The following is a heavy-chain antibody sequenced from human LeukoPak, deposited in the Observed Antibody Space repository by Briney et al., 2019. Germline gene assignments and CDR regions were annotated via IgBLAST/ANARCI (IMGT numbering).Heavy chain of an antibody. CDR2: IYHSGST. Sequence: SETLSLTCAVSGGSISSSNWWSWVRQPPGKGLEWIGEIYHSGSTNYKSSLKSRVTISVDKSKNQFSLKLSSVTAADTAVYYCARVDPAKYFDLWGRGTLVTVSS. CDR1: GGSISSSNW. J-gene: IGHJ2*01. V-gene: IGHV4-4*02. D-gene: IGHD3/OR15-3a*01. CDR3: ARVDPAKYFDL.